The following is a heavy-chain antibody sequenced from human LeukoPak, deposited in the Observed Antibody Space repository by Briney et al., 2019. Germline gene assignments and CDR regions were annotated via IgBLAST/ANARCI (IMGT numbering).Heavy chain of an antibody. CDR1: RFTFSSYS. CDR3: AKQLVLEWYYYYYMDV. D-gene: IGHD6-6*01. CDR2: ISSSSSYI. Sequence: KSGGSLRLSCAASRFTFSSYSMNWVRRAPGKGLEWVSSISSSSSYIYYADSVKGRFTISRDNSKNTLYLQMNSLRAEDTAVYYCAKQLVLEWYYYYYMDVWGKGTTVTVSS. J-gene: IGHJ6*03. V-gene: IGHV3-21*04.